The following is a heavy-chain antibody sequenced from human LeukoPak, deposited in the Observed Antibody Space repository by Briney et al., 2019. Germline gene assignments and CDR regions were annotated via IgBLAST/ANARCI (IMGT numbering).Heavy chain of an antibody. D-gene: IGHD4-17*01. CDR3: AKVGDYGTDAFDI. CDR1: GFTFDDYA. Sequence: PGRSLRLSCAASGFTFDDYAMHWVRHAPGKGLEWVSGISWNSGSIGYADSVKGRFTISRDNAKNSLYLQMNSLRAEDTALYYCAKVGDYGTDAFDIWGQGTMVTVSS. J-gene: IGHJ3*02. CDR2: ISWNSGSI. V-gene: IGHV3-9*01.